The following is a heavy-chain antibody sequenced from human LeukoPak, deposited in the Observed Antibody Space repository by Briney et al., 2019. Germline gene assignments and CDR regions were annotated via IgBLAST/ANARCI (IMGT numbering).Heavy chain of an antibody. CDR1: GFGFDSFY. CDR3: ARSLIVASEDH. J-gene: IGHJ4*02. CDR2: ISASGAVS. D-gene: IGHD3-22*01. Sequence: GGSLRLSCAASGFGFDSFYMGWIRQVPGKGLDYIALISASGAVSYYAESVKGRFTISRDNAKNSVSLQMNSLSADDTAVYYCARSLIVASEDHWGQGTLVTVSS. V-gene: IGHV3-11*04.